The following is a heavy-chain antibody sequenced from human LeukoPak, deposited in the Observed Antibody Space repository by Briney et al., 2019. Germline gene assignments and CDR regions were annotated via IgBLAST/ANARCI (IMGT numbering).Heavy chain of an antibody. CDR1: GFTFSSYA. V-gene: IGHV3-23*01. J-gene: IGHJ4*02. CDR3: AKGRYFDWLFPFDY. Sequence: GGSLRLSCAASGFTFSSYAMSWVRQAPGKGLEWVSAISGSGGSTYYADSVKGRFTISRGNSKNTLYLQMNSLRAEDTAVYYCAKGRYFDWLFPFDYWGQGTLVTVSS. D-gene: IGHD3-9*01. CDR2: ISGSGGST.